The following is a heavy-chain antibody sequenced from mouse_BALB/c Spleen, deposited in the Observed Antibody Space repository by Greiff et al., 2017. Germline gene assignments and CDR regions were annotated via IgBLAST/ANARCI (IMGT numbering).Heavy chain of an antibody. V-gene: IGHV1S56*01. Sequence: QVQLQQSGPELVKPGASVKMSCKASGYTFTSYYIHWVKQRPGQGLEWIGWIYPGDGSTKYNEKFKGKTTLTADKSSSTAYMLLSSLTSEDSAIYFCARRHYGNYYFDYWGQGTTLTVSS. D-gene: IGHD2-1*01. J-gene: IGHJ2*01. CDR3: ARRHYGNYYFDY. CDR1: GYTFTSYY. CDR2: IYPGDGST.